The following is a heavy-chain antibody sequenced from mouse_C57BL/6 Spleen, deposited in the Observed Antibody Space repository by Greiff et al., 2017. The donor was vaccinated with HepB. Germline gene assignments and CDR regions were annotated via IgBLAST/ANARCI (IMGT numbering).Heavy chain of an antibody. V-gene: IGHV1-75*01. Sequence: VKLQQSGPELVKPGASVKISCKASGYTFTDYYINWVKQRPGQGLEWIGWIFPGSGSTYYNEKFKGKATLTVDKSSSTAYMLLSSRTSEDSAVYVCARSDDYDVGAWFAYWGQGTLVTVSA. J-gene: IGHJ3*01. CDR3: ARSDDYDVGAWFAY. CDR2: IFPGSGST. D-gene: IGHD2-4*01. CDR1: GYTFTDYY.